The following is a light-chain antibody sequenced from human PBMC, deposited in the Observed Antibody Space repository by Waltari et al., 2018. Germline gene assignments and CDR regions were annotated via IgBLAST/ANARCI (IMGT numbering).Light chain of an antibody. J-gene: IGLJ3*02. CDR2: VNSDGSH. V-gene: IGLV4-69*01. CDR1: SGHSSNI. Sequence: LTCTLDSGHSSNIIVWLHQRPEKGPRYLMRVNSDGSHNKGDEIPDRFSGSSSGAERYLTISSVQSGDEGVYYCQTGGHGSWVFGGGTHLTVL. CDR3: QTGGHGSWV.